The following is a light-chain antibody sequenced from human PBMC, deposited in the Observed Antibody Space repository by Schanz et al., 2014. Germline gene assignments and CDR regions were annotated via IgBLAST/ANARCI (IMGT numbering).Light chain of an antibody. V-gene: IGLV1-44*01. CDR2: SNS. CDR1: SSNIGSNT. J-gene: IGLJ2*01. Sequence: QSVLTQPPSASGTPGQRVTMSCSGSSSNIGSNTVNWYQQLPGTAPKLFIYSNSLRPSGVPDRFSGSKSGNTASLTISGLRVEEEADYNCISYPGSNSLVVFGGGTKVPVL. CDR3: ISYPGSNSLVV.